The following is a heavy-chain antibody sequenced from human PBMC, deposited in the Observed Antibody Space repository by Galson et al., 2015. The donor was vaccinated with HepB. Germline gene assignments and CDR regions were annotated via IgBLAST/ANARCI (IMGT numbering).Heavy chain of an antibody. V-gene: IGHV3-15*01. Sequence: SLRLSCAASGFNFNNAWMTWVRQAPGKGLEWVGRVKSKTAGGTTDYAAPVKGRFTISRDDSKNTLYLQMNSLKTEDTGMYYCTADFYQYERYSVLAFGPDPQNPRNLDYWGQGTLVTVSS. D-gene: IGHD1-14*01. CDR3: TADFYQYERYSVLAFGPDPQNPRNLDY. CDR1: GFNFNNAW. J-gene: IGHJ4*02. CDR2: VKSKTAGGTT.